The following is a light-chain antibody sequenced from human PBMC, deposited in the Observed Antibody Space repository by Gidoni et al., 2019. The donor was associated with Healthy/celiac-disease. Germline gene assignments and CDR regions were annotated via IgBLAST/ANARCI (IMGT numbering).Light chain of an antibody. J-gene: IGKJ1*01. Sequence: DIVMTPSPLSLPVTPGEPASISCRSSQSLLESDDGNCYLDWYLQTPGQTPQLLNYTLSDRASGVPDRFSGSGSGTDFTLKISRVEAEDVGVYYCMQRIEFPWTFGQGTKVEIK. CDR1: QSLLESDDGNCY. CDR2: TLS. V-gene: IGKV2-40*01. CDR3: MQRIEFPWT.